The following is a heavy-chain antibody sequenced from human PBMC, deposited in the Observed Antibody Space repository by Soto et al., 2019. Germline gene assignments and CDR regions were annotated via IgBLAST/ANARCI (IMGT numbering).Heavy chain of an antibody. J-gene: IGHJ4*02. CDR3: AREGGSGSYYKTFDY. CDR1: GGSFSGYY. V-gene: IGHV4-34*01. Sequence: SETLSLTCAVYGGSFSGYYWSWIRQPPGKGLEWIGEINHSGSTNYNPSLKSRVTISVDTSKNQFSLKLSSVTAVDTAVYYCAREGGSGSYYKTFDYWGQGTLVTVSS. D-gene: IGHD3-10*01. CDR2: INHSGST.